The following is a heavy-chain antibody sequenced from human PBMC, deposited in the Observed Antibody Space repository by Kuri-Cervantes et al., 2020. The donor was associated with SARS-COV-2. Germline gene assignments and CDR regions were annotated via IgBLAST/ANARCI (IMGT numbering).Heavy chain of an antibody. CDR3: ARSAAAFYGMDV. Sequence: GSLRLSCSVPGDSISPYYWTWIRQPPGKGLEWIGHIYYSGSVNYNPSLMSRLTISVDKSKNQVSLKLTSVTAADTAVYYCARSAAAFYGMDVWGQGTTVTDSS. CDR1: GDSISPYY. J-gene: IGHJ6*02. CDR2: IYYSGSV. D-gene: IGHD2-2*01. V-gene: IGHV4-59*01.